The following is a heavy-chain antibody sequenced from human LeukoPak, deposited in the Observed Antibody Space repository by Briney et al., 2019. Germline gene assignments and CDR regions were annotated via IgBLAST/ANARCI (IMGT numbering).Heavy chain of an antibody. CDR3: ASISGSYYH. Sequence: GGFLRLSCAASGFTFNSHWMTWVRQAPGKGLEWVASIKQGGSEKYYADSVKGRFTVSRDDAKNSLYFQMNSLSADDTAVYYCASISGSYYHWGQGTLVTVSS. D-gene: IGHD1-26*01. CDR2: IKQGGSEK. J-gene: IGHJ5*02. CDR1: GFTFNSHW. V-gene: IGHV3-7*01.